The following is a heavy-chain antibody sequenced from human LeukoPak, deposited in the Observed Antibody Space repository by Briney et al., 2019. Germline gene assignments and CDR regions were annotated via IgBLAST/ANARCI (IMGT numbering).Heavy chain of an antibody. J-gene: IGHJ4*02. CDR3: ARAYGSSGYYQLPIDY. CDR1: GFTFSSYA. Sequence: GGSLRLSCAASGFTFSSYAMSWVRQAPGKGLEWVSGITGSGGTTHHADSVKGRFTISRDNSKNTLFLQMNSLGVEDTALYYCARAYGSSGYYQLPIDYWGQGTLVTVSS. V-gene: IGHV3-23*01. D-gene: IGHD3-22*01. CDR2: ITGSGGTT.